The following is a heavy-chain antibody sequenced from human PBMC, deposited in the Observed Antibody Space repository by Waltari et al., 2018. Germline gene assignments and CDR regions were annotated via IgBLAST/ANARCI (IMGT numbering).Heavy chain of an antibody. D-gene: IGHD2-8*01. J-gene: IGHJ4*02. CDR1: GFTCSSYA. CDR3: AKDGLVLMVYGD. CDR2: ISGSGGST. V-gene: IGHV3-23*01. Sequence: EVQLLESGGGLVQPGGSLRLSCAASGFTCSSYAMSWVRQAPGKGLEWVSAISGSGGSTYYADSVKGRFTISRDNSKNTLYLQMNSLRAEDTAVYYCAKDGLVLMVYGDWGQGTLVTVSS.